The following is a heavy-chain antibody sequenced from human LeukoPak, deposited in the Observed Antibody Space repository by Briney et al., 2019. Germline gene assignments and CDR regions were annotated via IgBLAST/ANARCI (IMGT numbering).Heavy chain of an antibody. CDR2: IIPIFGTA. CDR3: ARALLRYCSSTSCYWFDP. D-gene: IGHD2-2*01. CDR1: GGTFSSYA. J-gene: IGHJ5*02. Sequence: SVKVSCKASGGTFSSYAISWVRQAPGQGLEWMGGIIPIFGTANYAQKFQGRVTITADESTSTAYMELSSLRSEDTAVYYCARALLRYCSSTSCYWFDPWGRGTLVTVSS. V-gene: IGHV1-69*13.